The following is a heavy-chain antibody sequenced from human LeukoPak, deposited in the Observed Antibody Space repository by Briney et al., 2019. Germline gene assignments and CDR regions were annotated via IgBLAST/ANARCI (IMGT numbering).Heavy chain of an antibody. D-gene: IGHD5-24*01. J-gene: IGHJ4*02. CDR1: GGSISSGGYY. CDR2: IYYSGST. V-gene: IGHV4-31*03. Sequence: SQTLSLTCTVSGGSISSGGYYWSWIRQHPGKGLEWIWYIYYSGSTYYNPSLKSRVTISVDTSKNQFSLKLSSVTAADTAVYYCARGRDGYTNFDYWGQGTLVTVSS. CDR3: ARGRDGYTNFDY.